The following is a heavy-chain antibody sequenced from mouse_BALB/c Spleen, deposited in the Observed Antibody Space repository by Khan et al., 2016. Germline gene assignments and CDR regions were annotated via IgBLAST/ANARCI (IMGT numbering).Heavy chain of an antibody. CDR3: ASTFWYSDV. J-gene: IGHJ1*01. Sequence: EVKLLESGGGLVQPGGFLKLSCAASGFDYSRYWMSWVLQASGKGLEWIGEIYPDSSTINYTRFRKDKFISSRDNAKNKLYLQMSKVRSEDTALYCSASTFWYSDVWDAETTVTVSS. CDR1: GFDYSRYW. CDR2: IYPDSSTI. V-gene: IGHV4-1*02.